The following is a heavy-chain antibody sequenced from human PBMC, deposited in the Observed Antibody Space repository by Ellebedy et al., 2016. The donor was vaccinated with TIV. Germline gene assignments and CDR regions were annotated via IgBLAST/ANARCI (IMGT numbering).Heavy chain of an antibody. V-gene: IGHV4-30-2*01. D-gene: IGHD3-3*01. Sequence: SETLSLXCAVSGGSISSGGYSWSWIRQPPGKGLEWIGYIYHSGSTYYNPSLKSRVTISVDRSKNQFSLKLSSVTAADTAVYYCARVLYYDFWSGLGGNWFDPWGQGTLVTVSS. CDR3: ARVLYYDFWSGLGGNWFDP. CDR1: GGSISSGGYS. CDR2: IYHSGST. J-gene: IGHJ5*02.